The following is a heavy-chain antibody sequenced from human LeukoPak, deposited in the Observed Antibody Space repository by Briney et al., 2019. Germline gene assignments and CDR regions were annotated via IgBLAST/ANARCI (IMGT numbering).Heavy chain of an antibody. CDR2: IKSKTDGGTS. Sequence: PGGSLRLSCVTSGLTFTNAWMSWSRQAPGKGLEWVGRIKSKTDGGTSDYAAPVQGRFTISRDDSKNTLYLQMNSLKIEDTAVYYCATDPGEWEPIWGQGTMVTVSS. V-gene: IGHV3-15*01. CDR3: ATDPGEWEPI. CDR1: GLTFTNAW. D-gene: IGHD1-26*01. J-gene: IGHJ3*02.